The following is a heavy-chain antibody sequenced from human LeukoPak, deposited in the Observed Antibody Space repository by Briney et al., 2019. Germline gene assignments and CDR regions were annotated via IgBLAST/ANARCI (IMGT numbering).Heavy chain of an antibody. CDR3: ARDRGGYCSSTSCLRGDWFDP. J-gene: IGHJ5*02. V-gene: IGHV1-46*01. CDR1: GYTFTSYY. CDR2: INPSGGST. D-gene: IGHD2-2*01. Sequence: ASVKVSCKASGYTFTSYYMHWVPQAPGQGLEWMGIINPSGGSTSYAQKFQGRVTMTRDTSTSTVYMELSSLRSEDTAVYYCARDRGGYCSSTSCLRGDWFDPWGQGTLVTVSS.